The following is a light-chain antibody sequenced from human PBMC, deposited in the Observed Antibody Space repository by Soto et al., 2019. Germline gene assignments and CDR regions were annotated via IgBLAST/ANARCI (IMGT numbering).Light chain of an antibody. V-gene: IGLV2-14*01. J-gene: IGLJ3*02. CDR2: EVN. CDR1: SSDVGGYNY. CDR3: TSYTSSSTRV. Sequence: QSALTQPASVSGSPGQSIIISCTGTSSDVGGYNYVSWYQQHPGKAPKLLIYEVNHRPSGVSNRFSGSKSGNTASLTIFGLQAEDEADYYGTSYTSSSTRVFGGGTKVTVL.